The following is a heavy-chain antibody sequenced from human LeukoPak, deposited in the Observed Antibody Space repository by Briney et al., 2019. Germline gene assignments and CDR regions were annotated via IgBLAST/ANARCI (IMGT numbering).Heavy chain of an antibody. V-gene: IGHV3-21*01. CDR2: ISSSSSYI. CDR1: GFTFSSYS. D-gene: IGHD1-26*01. CDR3: ATDQYSRNYGNYYYYYMDV. J-gene: IGHJ6*03. Sequence: GGSLRLSCAASGFTFSSYSMNWVRQAPGKGLEWVSSISSSSSYIYYADSVKGRFTISRDNAKNSLYLQMNSLGPDDPAVYYCATDQYSRNYGNYYYYYMDVWGKGTTVTISS.